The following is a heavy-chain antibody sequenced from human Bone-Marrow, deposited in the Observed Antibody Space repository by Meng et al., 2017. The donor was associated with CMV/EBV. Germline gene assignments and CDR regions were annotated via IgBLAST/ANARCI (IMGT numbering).Heavy chain of an antibody. CDR2: IYPGDSDT. V-gene: IGHV5-51*01. Sequence: GGSLRLSCKGSGYSFTSYWIGWVRQMPGKGLEWMGIIYPGDSDTRYSPSFQGQVTISADKSISTAYLQWSSLKASDTAMYYCARVLRSGYSTPYFDYWGQRTLVTVSS. D-gene: IGHD3-3*01. CDR1: GYSFTSYW. J-gene: IGHJ4*02. CDR3: ARVLRSGYSTPYFDY.